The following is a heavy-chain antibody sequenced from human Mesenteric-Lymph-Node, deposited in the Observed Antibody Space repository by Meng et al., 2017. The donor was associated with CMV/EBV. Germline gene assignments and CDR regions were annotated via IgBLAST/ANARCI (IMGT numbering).Heavy chain of an antibody. D-gene: IGHD1-7*01. CDR3: AREVGGNYFFDY. Sequence: GESLKISCAASGFTFSSYAMHWVRQAPGKGLEWVASIRNDGSNKYYIDSVKGRFTISRDNAKNSLYLQMNSLRAEDTAVYYCAREVGGNYFFDYWGQGTLVTVSS. CDR2: IRNDGSNK. CDR1: GFTFSSYA. V-gene: IGHV3-30*02. J-gene: IGHJ4*02.